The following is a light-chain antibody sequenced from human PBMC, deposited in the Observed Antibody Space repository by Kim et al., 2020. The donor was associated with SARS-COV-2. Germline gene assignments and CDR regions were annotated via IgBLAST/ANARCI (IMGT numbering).Light chain of an antibody. CDR2: DAS. V-gene: IGKV3-11*01. J-gene: IGKJ2*01. CDR3: QRRSNWPPYT. Sequence: EIVLTQSPATLSLSPGERATLSCRASQSVSSYLAWYQQKPGQAPRLLIYDASNRATGIPARFSGSWSGTDFTLTISSLEPEDFAVYYCQRRSNWPPYTFGKGPSWRS. CDR1: QSVSSY.